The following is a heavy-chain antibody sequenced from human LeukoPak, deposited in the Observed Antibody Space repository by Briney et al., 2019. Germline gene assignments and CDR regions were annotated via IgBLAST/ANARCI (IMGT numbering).Heavy chain of an antibody. CDR1: GFTFSSYA. Sequence: GGSLRLSCAASGFTFSSYAMSWVRQAPGKGLEWLSYISSSSRSGSSAIYYADSVKGRFTISRDNAKNSLYLQMNSLRAEDTAVYYCARRGPSGYRYMDVWGKGTTVTVSS. CDR2: ISSSSRSGSSAI. V-gene: IGHV3-48*01. CDR3: ARRGPSGYRYMDV. J-gene: IGHJ6*03. D-gene: IGHD5-18*01.